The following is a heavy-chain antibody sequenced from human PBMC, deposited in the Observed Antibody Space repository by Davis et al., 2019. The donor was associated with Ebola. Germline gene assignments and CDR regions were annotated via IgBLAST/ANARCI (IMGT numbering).Heavy chain of an antibody. CDR3: ARRRLSFEAIDY. CDR2: IYYRGTT. D-gene: IGHD1-26*01. CDR1: GGSISSYY. V-gene: IGHV4-39*01. Sequence: GSLRLSCTVSGGSISSYYWGWIRQPPGKGLEWIGSIYYRGTTYYTPSLKSRVTISVDTSKNQFSLKLSSVSAADTAVYYCARRRLSFEAIDYWGQGTLVTVSS. J-gene: IGHJ4*02.